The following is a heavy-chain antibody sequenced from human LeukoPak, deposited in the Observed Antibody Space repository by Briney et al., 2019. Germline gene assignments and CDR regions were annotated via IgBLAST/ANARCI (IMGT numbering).Heavy chain of an antibody. CDR3: ARDSDVHCSGGSCTNFDY. Sequence: GGSLRLSCAASGFTFSSYSMNWVRQAPGKGLEWVSSISSSSSYIYYADSVKGRFTISRDNAKKSLYLQMDSLRAEDTAIYYCARDSDVHCSGGSCTNFDYWGQGTLVTVSS. CDR1: GFTFSSYS. V-gene: IGHV3-21*01. J-gene: IGHJ4*02. D-gene: IGHD2-15*01. CDR2: ISSSSSYI.